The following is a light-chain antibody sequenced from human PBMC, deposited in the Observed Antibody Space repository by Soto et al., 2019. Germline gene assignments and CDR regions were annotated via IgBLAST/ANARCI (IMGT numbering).Light chain of an antibody. J-gene: IGLJ7*01. CDR2: EVN. V-gene: IGLV2-8*01. Sequence: QSALTQPPSASGSPGQSVTISCSGSSSDVGSYNYVSWYQQHPGRAPKVIIYEVNKRPSGVPARFSGSKSGSTASLTVSGLRPEDEAEYFCNSYADNDILLFGGGTQLTVL. CDR3: NSYADNDILL. CDR1: SSDVGSYNY.